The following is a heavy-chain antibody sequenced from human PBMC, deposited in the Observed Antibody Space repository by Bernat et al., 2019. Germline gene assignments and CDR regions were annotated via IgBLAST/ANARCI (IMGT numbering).Heavy chain of an antibody. CDR2: IYWNDDN. J-gene: IGHJ4*02. Sequence: QITLKESGPTLVKPTQTLTLTCTFSGFSLSSTAVGVGWIRQPPGKALEWLALIYWNDDNKYSPSLKNRLSITKDTSGNQVVLTLTNVDPVDTATYFCAHGSGWLFDHWGPGTLVTVSS. CDR1: GFSLSSTAVG. CDR3: AHGSGWLFDH. V-gene: IGHV2-5*01. D-gene: IGHD6-19*01.